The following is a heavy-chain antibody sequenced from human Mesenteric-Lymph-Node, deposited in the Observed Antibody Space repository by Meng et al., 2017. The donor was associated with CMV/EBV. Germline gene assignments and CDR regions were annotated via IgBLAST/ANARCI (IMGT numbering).Heavy chain of an antibody. CDR3: ARARQSGTYYRTLDY. CDR2: ISYDGNNK. CDR1: GFTFDSYA. V-gene: IGHV3-30*04. J-gene: IGHJ4*02. D-gene: IGHD1-26*01. Sequence: GESLKISCAASGFTFDSYAMHWVRQAPGKGLEWVAVISYDGNNKYYADSVKGRFTISRDNFKNTLYVQMSSLRAEDTAACHCARARQSGTYYRTLDYWGQGTLVTVSS.